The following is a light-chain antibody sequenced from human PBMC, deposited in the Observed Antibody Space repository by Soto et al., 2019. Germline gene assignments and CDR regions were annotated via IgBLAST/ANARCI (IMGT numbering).Light chain of an antibody. CDR2: GAS. CDR3: QQYGSSPFT. CDR1: QSVGSSH. V-gene: IGKV3-20*01. J-gene: IGKJ3*01. Sequence: EIVLTQSPGTLSLSPGERATLSCRASQSVGSSHLAWYQQKPGQAPRLLIYGASGRATGIPDRFSGSGSGTDFSLTISRLEPEDFAVYYCQQYGSSPFTFGPGTEVDIK.